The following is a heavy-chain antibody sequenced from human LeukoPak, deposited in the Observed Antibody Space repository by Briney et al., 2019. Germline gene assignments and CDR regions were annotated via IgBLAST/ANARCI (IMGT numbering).Heavy chain of an antibody. V-gene: IGHV1-69*05. CDR3: ARVSSSWYFRLVY. CDR2: IIPFFGSA. CDR1: GGTFSGYA. Sequence: SVKVSCKASGGTFSGYALTWVRQAPGQGLEWMGGIIPFFGSANYAQKLQGRVTMTTDTSTSTAYMELRSLRSDDTAVYYCARVSSSWYFRLVYWGQGTLVTVSS. D-gene: IGHD6-13*01. J-gene: IGHJ4*02.